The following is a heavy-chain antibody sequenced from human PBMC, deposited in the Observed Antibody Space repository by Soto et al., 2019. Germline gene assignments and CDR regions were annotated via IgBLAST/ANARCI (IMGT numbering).Heavy chain of an antibody. Sequence: QVQLVQSGPEVRKPGASVRLSCATSGYNFNQYYIHWVRQAPGQGLEWMGIINLRGGTTEYAHKFRGRVTVTGDTSTRTAYMELSSLRSEDTAVYFCARGPDDRDVTRWDHWGQGTLITVSS. J-gene: IGHJ4*02. CDR1: GYNFNQYY. D-gene: IGHD4-17*01. CDR2: INLRGGTT. V-gene: IGHV1-46*02. CDR3: ARGPDDRDVTRWDH.